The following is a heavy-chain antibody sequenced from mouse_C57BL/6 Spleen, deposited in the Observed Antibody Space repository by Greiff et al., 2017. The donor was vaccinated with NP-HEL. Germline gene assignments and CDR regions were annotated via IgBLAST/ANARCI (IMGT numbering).Heavy chain of an antibody. Sequence: EVQLQESGGGLVKPGGSLKLSCAASGFTFSSYAMSWVRQTPEKRLEWVATISDGGSYTYYPDNVKGRFTISRDNAKNNLYLQMSHLKSEDTAMYYCARERGTDGSPPHWYFDVWGTGTTVTVSS. J-gene: IGHJ1*03. CDR3: ARERGTDGSPPHWYFDV. V-gene: IGHV5-4*01. D-gene: IGHD1-1*01. CDR2: ISDGGSYT. CDR1: GFTFSSYA.